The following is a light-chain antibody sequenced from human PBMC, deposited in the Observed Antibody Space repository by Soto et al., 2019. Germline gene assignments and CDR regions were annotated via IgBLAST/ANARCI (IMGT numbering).Light chain of an antibody. CDR3: AARDDSLNAVV. Sequence: QSVLTQPPSASGTPGQTIAISCSGGSSNIGSHTVNWYQQLPGTAPRLLIYSNTQRPSGVPDRFSGSKSGTSASLAISGLQAEYEGDYYCAARDDSLNAVVFGGGTKLTVL. CDR2: SNT. CDR1: SSNIGSHT. J-gene: IGLJ2*01. V-gene: IGLV1-44*01.